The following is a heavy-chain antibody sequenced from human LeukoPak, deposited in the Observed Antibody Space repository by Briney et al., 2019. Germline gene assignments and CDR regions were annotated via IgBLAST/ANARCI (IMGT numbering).Heavy chain of an antibody. J-gene: IGHJ4*02. CDR1: GFTFSSYS. Sequence: GGSLRLSCAASGFTFSSYSMNWVRQAPGKGLEWVSYISSSSSTIYYADSVKGRFTISRDNAKNSLYLQMNSLRAEDTAVYYCARDESIAVAGTLYWGQGTLVTVSS. D-gene: IGHD6-19*01. CDR2: ISSSSSTI. CDR3: ARDESIAVAGTLY. V-gene: IGHV3-48*01.